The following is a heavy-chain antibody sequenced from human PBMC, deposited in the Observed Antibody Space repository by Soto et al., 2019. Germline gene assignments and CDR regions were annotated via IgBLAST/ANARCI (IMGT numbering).Heavy chain of an antibody. V-gene: IGHV4-34*01. CDR3: ARGLDPAKTGY. CDR2: GSLGEGT. Sequence: QVQLQESGPGLVKPSETLSLTCAVYGGSISAYYWSWIRQPPGKGLEWIGEGSLGEGTNYNPSLKSRVTISIDTSKNQFSLRLSSVPAADTALYFCARGLDPAKTGYLGQGTLVTVSS. CDR1: GGSISAYY. J-gene: IGHJ4*02. D-gene: IGHD5-18*01.